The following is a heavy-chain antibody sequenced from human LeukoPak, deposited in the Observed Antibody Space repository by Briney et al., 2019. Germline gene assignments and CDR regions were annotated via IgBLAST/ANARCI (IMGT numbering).Heavy chain of an antibody. J-gene: IGHJ4*02. V-gene: IGHV1-18*01. CDR1: VYTFTSYG. CDR3: ARDATDGSYYNY. D-gene: IGHD1-26*01. CDR2: ISAYNGNT. Sequence: ASVTVSFKSSVYTFTSYGISWVRQAPGQGREGMGWISAYNGNTNYAQKLQGRVTMTTDTSTSTAYMELRSLRSDDTAVYYCARDATDGSYYNYWGQGTLVTVSS.